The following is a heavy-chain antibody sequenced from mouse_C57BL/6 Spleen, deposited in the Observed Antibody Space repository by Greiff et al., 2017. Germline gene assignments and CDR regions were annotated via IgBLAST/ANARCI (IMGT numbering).Heavy chain of an antibody. CDR1: GYSITSGYY. D-gene: IGHD1-1*01. CDR3: ARGGPYYPDV. V-gene: IGHV3-6*01. Sequence: EVQLVESGPRLVKPSQSLSLTCSVTGYSITSGYYWNWIRQFPGNKLEWMGYISYDGSNNYNPSLKNRISITRDTSKNQFFLKLNSVTTEDTATYYCARGGPYYPDVWGTGTTVTVSS. J-gene: IGHJ1*03. CDR2: ISYDGSN.